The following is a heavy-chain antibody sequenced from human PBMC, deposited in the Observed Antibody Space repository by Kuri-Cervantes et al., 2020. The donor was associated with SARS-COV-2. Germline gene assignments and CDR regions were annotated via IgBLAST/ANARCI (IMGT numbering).Heavy chain of an antibody. J-gene: IGHJ6*02. Sequence: GGSLRLSCAASGFTFSSYGMHWVRQAPGKGLEWVAVIWYDGSNKYYADSVKGRFTISRDNSKNTLYLQMNSLRAEDTAVYYCARVFCSSTSCYADYYYGKDVWGQGTTVTVSS. D-gene: IGHD2-2*01. CDR1: GFTFSSYG. CDR3: ARVFCSSTSCYADYYYGKDV. CDR2: IWYDGSNK. V-gene: IGHV3-33*01.